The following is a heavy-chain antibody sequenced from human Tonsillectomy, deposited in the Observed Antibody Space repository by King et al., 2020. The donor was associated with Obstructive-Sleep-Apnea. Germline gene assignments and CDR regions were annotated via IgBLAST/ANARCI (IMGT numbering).Heavy chain of an antibody. CDR3: AKGHDGSFYRAFDY. CDR1: GFTFSSYA. J-gene: IGHJ4*02. V-gene: IGHV3-30*04. D-gene: IGHD2-2*01. CDR2: MSYDGSFE. Sequence: VQLVESGGGVVQPGRSLRLSCVASGFTFSSYAMNWVRPAPGKGLEWVAFMSYDGSFECFADSVKGRFTISSDNSEKTLYLQMNSLRDEDTAFYYCAKGHDGSFYRAFDYWGQGTLVTVSS.